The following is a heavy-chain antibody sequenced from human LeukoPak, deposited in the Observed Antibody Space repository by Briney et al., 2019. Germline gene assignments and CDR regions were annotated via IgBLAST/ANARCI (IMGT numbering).Heavy chain of an antibody. V-gene: IGHV4-39*07. J-gene: IGHJ4*02. CDR1: GGSISSSFYY. CDR3: ARVTSRLGVCDY. Sequence: SETLSLTCTVSGGSISSSFYYWGWIRQPPGKGLEWIGSIYNTGSTYYNPSLKSRVTISVDTSKNQFSLKVKSVTAADTAVYYCARVTSRLGVCDYWGQGTLVTVSS. CDR2: IYNTGST. D-gene: IGHD2-8*01.